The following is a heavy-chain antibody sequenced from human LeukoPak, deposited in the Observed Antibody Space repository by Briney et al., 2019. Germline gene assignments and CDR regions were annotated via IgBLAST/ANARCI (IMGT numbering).Heavy chain of an antibody. CDR3: AGHYYDSSGYSY. Sequence: GGSLRLSCAASGFTFSSYAMHWVRQAPGKGLEWVAVISYDGSNKYYADSVKGRFTISRDNSKNTLYLQMNSLRAEDTAVYYCAGHYYDSSGYSYWGQGTLVTDSS. CDR1: GFTFSSYA. CDR2: ISYDGSNK. J-gene: IGHJ4*02. V-gene: IGHV3-30-3*01. D-gene: IGHD3-22*01.